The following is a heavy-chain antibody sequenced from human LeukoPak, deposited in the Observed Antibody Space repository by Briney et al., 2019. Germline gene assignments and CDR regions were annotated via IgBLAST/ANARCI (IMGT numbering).Heavy chain of an antibody. J-gene: IGHJ4*02. CDR2: ITYDGNNK. CDR3: ARGYGSASVDY. V-gene: IGHV3-30-3*01. CDR1: GFTFTNFP. D-gene: IGHD6-6*01. Sequence: GGSLRLSCTTSGFTFTNFPIHWVRQAPGKGLEWVAVITYDGNNKYYADSVKDRFTLSRDTCKNTLYLQMNSLRTEDTATYYCARGYGSASVDYWGQGTPVTVSS.